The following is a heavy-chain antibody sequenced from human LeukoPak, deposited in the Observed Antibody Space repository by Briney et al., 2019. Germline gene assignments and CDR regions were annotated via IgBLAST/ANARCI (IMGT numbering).Heavy chain of an antibody. CDR1: GFTFSSYS. CDR3: AKTTDNYYYYYMDV. Sequence: GGSLRLSCAASGFTFSSYSMNWVRQAPGKGLEWVSSISTSSSYIYYADSMKGRFTISRDNAKNSLYLQMNSLRAEDTAVYYCAKTTDNYYYYYMDVWGKGTTVTVSS. V-gene: IGHV3-21*01. CDR2: ISTSSSYI. J-gene: IGHJ6*03. D-gene: IGHD4-17*01.